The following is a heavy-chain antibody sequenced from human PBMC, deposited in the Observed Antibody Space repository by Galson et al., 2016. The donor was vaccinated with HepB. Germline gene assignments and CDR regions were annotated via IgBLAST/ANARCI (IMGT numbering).Heavy chain of an antibody. CDR3: ARTYYDFWSGYFDY. D-gene: IGHD3-3*01. V-gene: IGHV4-30-2*02. J-gene: IGHJ4*02. CDR2: IHNRGST. Sequence: TLSLTCAVSGDSISSGGNSWSWIRQPPGKGLEWIGYIHNRGSTYYNRSLKVRVTISVDRSKNQFSLNLSSVTPADTAVYFCARTYYDFWSGYFDYWGQGIPVTVSS. CDR1: GDSISSGGNS.